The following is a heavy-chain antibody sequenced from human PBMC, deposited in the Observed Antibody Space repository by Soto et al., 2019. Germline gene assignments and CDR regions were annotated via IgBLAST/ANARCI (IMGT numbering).Heavy chain of an antibody. J-gene: IGHJ6*02. V-gene: IGHV5-51*01. CDR3: ARTAVLRYFDWLPPYYYYGMDV. CDR2: IYPGDSDT. CDR1: GYSFTSYW. Sequence: PGESLKISCKGSGYSFTSYWIGWVRQMPGKGLEWMGIIYPGDSDTRYSPSFQGQVTISADKSISTAYLQWSSLKASDTAMYYCARTAVLRYFDWLPPYYYYGMDVWGQGTTVTVSS. D-gene: IGHD3-9*01.